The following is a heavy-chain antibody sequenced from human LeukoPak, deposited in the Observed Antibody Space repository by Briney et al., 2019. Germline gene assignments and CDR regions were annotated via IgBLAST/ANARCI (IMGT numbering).Heavy chain of an antibody. D-gene: IGHD2-21*01. Sequence: PGGSLRLSCAASGFTFSSYGMSWVRQAPGKGLEWVSAISGSGGSTYYADSVKGRFTISRDNSKNTLYLQMNSLRAEDTAVYYCAKDTTILWWYMDVWGKGTTVTISS. J-gene: IGHJ6*03. CDR1: GFTFSSYG. CDR3: AKDTTILWWYMDV. V-gene: IGHV3-23*01. CDR2: ISGSGGST.